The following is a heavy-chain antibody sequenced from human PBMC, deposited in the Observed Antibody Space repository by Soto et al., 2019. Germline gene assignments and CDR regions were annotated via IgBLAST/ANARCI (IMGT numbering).Heavy chain of an antibody. CDR2: ISSSSSYI. V-gene: IGHV3-21*01. D-gene: IGHD1-26*01. Sequence: GGSLRLSCAASGFTFCSYSMNWVRQAPGKGLEWVSSISSSSSYIYYADSVKGRFTISRDNAKNSLYLQMNSLRAEDTAVYYRARSGPPQAGYAFDIWGQGTMVTVSS. CDR1: GFTFCSYS. CDR3: ARSGPPQAGYAFDI. J-gene: IGHJ3*02.